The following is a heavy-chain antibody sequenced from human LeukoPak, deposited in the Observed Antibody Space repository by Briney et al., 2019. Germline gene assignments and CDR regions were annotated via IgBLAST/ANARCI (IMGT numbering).Heavy chain of an antibody. CDR2: ISYDGSNK. V-gene: IGHV3-30*04. J-gene: IGHJ4*02. CDR1: GFTFSSYA. Sequence: GGSLRLSCAASGFTFSSYAMHWVRQAPGKGLEWVAVISYDGSNKYYADSVKGRFTISRDNSKNTLYLQMNSLRAEDTAVYYCARDPRLSVVTAIRGYFDYWGQGTLVTVSS. CDR3: ARDPRLSVVTAIRGYFDY. D-gene: IGHD2-21*02.